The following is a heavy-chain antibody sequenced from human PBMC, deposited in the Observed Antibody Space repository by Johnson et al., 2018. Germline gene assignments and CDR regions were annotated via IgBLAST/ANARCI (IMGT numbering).Heavy chain of an antibody. Sequence: VQLVESGGELVQRGGSLRLSCAASGFTSRNYWMSWVRQAPGKGLEWVATMNQDGSEPYYVDSVKGRFTLARDNAKNSLYPQMNSLRDDDTAVYYCARGRDFYGSGLDAFDMWGQGTMVTVSS. D-gene: IGHD3-10*01. CDR1: GFTSRNYW. V-gene: IGHV3-7*01. J-gene: IGHJ3*02. CDR3: ARGRDFYGSGLDAFDM. CDR2: MNQDGSEP.